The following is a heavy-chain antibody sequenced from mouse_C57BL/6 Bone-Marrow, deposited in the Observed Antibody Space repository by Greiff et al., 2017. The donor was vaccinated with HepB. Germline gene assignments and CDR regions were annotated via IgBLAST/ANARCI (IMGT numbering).Heavy chain of an antibody. Sequence: VKLMESGPGLVAPSQSLSITCTVSGFSLTSYAISWVRQPPGKGLEWLGVIWTGGGTNYNSALKSRLSISTDNSKSQVFLKMNSLQTDDTARYYCARNGDYYGSSPYYFDYWGQGTTLTVSS. CDR3: ARNGDYYGSSPYYFDY. D-gene: IGHD1-1*01. CDR1: GFSLTSYA. J-gene: IGHJ2*01. V-gene: IGHV2-9-1*01. CDR2: IWTGGGT.